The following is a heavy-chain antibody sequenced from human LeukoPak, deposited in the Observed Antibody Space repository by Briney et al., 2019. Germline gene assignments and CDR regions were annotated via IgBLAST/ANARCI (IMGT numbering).Heavy chain of an antibody. Sequence: PSQTLSLTCTVSDGAISSGGYYWSWFRQHPGKGLEWIGYIYYSGSTYYNPSLKSRVTISVDTSKNQFSLKLSSVTAADTAVYYCAREARGLRFSSSWYYFDYWGQGTLVTVSS. D-gene: IGHD6-13*01. J-gene: IGHJ4*02. CDR3: AREARGLRFSSSWYYFDY. CDR1: DGAISSGGYY. CDR2: IYYSGST. V-gene: IGHV4-31*03.